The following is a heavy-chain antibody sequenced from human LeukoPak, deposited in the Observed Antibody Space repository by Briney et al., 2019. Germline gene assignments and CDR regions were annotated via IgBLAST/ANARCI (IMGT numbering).Heavy chain of an antibody. V-gene: IGHV3-23*01. J-gene: IGHJ4*02. D-gene: IGHD2-15*01. CDR1: GFTFGIYA. Sequence: PGGSLRLSCTGSGFTFGIYAMNWVRQAPGKGLEWVSVITGNSGLIDYADSVKGRFTISRDNDRNTLYLQMTTLRAEDTAIYFRAKDRTPDGFYSIDYWGQGVLVTVSS. CDR2: ITGNSGLI. CDR3: AKDRTPDGFYSIDY.